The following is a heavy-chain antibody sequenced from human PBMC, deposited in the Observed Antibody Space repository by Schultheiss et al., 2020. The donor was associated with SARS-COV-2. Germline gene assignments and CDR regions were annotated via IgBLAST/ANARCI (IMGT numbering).Heavy chain of an antibody. J-gene: IGHJ4*02. CDR3: ARDEAYYDILTGYYRGDGFDY. V-gene: IGHV4-31*03. CDR2: IYYSGST. Sequence: SETLSLTCTVSGGSISSGGYYWSWIRQPPGKGLEWIGYIYYSGSTYYNPSLKSRVTISVDTSKNQFSLKLSSVTAADTAVYYCARDEAYYDILTGYYRGDGFDYWGQGTLVTVSS. CDR1: GGSISSGGYY. D-gene: IGHD3-9*01.